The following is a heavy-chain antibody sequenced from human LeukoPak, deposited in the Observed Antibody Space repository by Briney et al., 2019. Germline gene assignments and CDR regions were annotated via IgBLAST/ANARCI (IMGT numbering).Heavy chain of an antibody. J-gene: IGHJ3*02. CDR1: GFTFSTYG. Sequence: GGSLRLSCVASGFTFSTYGMNWVRQAPGKGLEWVAVISHHGSNKFYADSVKGRFTISRDNSNNMVYLQMNGLRAEDTAVYYCARRYASPDSSTYAFDIWGQGTMVTVSS. V-gene: IGHV3-30*03. CDR2: ISHHGSNK. CDR3: ARRYASPDSSTYAFDI. D-gene: IGHD6-13*01.